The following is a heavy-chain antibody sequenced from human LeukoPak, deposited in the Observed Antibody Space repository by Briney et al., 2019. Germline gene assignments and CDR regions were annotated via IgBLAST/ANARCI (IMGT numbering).Heavy chain of an antibody. Sequence: SVKVSCKASGFTFTSSAVQWVRQARGQRLEWIGWIVVGSGNTNYAQKFQERVAITRDMSTSTAYMELSSLRSEDTAVYYCAAFSSTSYNYYYYGMDVWGQGTTVTVSS. D-gene: IGHD2-2*01. J-gene: IGHJ6*02. CDR2: IVVGSGNT. V-gene: IGHV1-58*01. CDR3: AAFSSTSYNYYYYGMDV. CDR1: GFTFTSSA.